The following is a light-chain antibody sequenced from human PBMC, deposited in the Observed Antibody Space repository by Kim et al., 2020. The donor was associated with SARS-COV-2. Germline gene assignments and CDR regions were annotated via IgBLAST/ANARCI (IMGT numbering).Light chain of an antibody. V-gene: IGKV3-20*01. Sequence: SAGERATLTCRASKSVSSSYLDWYQQKPGQAPRLLIYGASSRATRIPDRFSGSGSGTDFTLTISRLEPEDFAVYYCQQYGSSSWTFGQGTKVDIK. CDR3: QQYGSSSWT. CDR1: KSVSSSY. CDR2: GAS. J-gene: IGKJ1*01.